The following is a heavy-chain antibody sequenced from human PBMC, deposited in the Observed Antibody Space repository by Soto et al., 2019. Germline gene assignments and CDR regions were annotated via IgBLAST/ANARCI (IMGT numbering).Heavy chain of an antibody. CDR3: EKWEYPATNLNGDYGMDV. CDR2: ISGMGGST. V-gene: IGHV3-23*01. CDR1: GFTFSSYA. D-gene: IGHD7-27*01. Sequence: GGSLRLSCAASGFTFSSYAMSWVRQAPGQGLEWVSAISGMGGSTSYADSVKGRFTISRDNSKNTLYLQMNSLSAEDTAVYYCEKWEYPATNLNGDYGMDVWGQGTKVTVSS. J-gene: IGHJ6*02.